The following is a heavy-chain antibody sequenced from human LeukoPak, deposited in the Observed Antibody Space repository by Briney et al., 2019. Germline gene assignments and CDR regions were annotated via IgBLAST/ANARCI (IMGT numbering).Heavy chain of an antibody. V-gene: IGHV1-8*01. Sequence: GASVKVSCKVSGYTFTSYDINWVRQAAGQGLEWMGWMNPNSGNTGYAQKFQGRVTMTRNTSISTAYMELSSLRSEDTAVYYCARGRRFGESSPPLYGMDVWGQGTTVTVSS. CDR1: GYTFTSYD. J-gene: IGHJ6*02. D-gene: IGHD3-10*01. CDR2: MNPNSGNT. CDR3: ARGRRFGESSPPLYGMDV.